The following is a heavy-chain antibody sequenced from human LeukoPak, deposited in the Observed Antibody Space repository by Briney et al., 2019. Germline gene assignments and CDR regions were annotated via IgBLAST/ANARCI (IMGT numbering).Heavy chain of an antibody. CDR2: ISSSSSYI. J-gene: IGHJ4*02. D-gene: IGHD6-13*01. CDR1: GASFSGYY. CDR3: ARDIAAAGTGPSDYFDY. Sequence: ETLSLTCAVYGASFSGYYWSWIRQSPGKGLEWVSSISSSSSYIYYADSVKGRFTISRDNAKNSLYLQMNSLRAEDTAVYYCARDIAAAGTGPSDYFDYWGQGTLVTVSS. V-gene: IGHV3-21*01.